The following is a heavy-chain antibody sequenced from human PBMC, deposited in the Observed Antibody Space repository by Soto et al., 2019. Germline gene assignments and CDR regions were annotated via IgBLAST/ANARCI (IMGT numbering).Heavy chain of an antibody. V-gene: IGHV4-39*01. Sequence: QLQLQESGPGLVKPSETLSLTCTVSGGSISSSSYYWGWIRQPPGKGLEWIGSIYYSGSTYYNPSLMSRVTISVDTSVNQFSLKLSSVIAAATAVYYCARMEYCSGGSCYSGDYYYMFVWGKGTTVTVSS. CDR2: IYYSGST. CDR3: ARMEYCSGGSCYSGDYYYMFV. D-gene: IGHD2-15*01. J-gene: IGHJ6*03. CDR1: GGSISSSSYY.